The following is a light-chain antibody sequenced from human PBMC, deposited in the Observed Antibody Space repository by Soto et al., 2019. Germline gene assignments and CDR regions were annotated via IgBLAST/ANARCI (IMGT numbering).Light chain of an antibody. CDR3: QQFRSS. CDR1: QSVISSS. V-gene: IGKV3-20*01. J-gene: IGKJ2*01. Sequence: EIVLTQSPGTLSVSPGERATLSCRASQSVISSSLAWYQHKPGQAPRLLMYAASSRATGIPDRFSGSGSGTDFTLTISRLEPEDFAVYYCQQFRSSLGQGTKLEIK. CDR2: AAS.